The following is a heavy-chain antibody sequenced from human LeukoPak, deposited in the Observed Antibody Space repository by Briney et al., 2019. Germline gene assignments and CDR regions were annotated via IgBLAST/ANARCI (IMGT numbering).Heavy chain of an antibody. V-gene: IGHV3-7*01. CDR1: GFTFSDFW. Sequence: PEGSLRLSCAGSGFTFSDFWMTWVRQTPGKGLEWVANIKEDGTEKNLVDSVKGRFTISRGNSNNTLYLQMNSLRAEDTAVYYCAKQNPDQYCSGDSCPFDYWGQGTLVTASS. CDR2: IKEDGTEK. J-gene: IGHJ4*02. CDR3: AKQNPDQYCSGDSCPFDY. D-gene: IGHD2-15*01.